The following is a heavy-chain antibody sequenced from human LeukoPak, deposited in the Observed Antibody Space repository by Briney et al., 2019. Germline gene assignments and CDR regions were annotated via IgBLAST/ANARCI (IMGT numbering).Heavy chain of an antibody. D-gene: IGHD1-26*01. CDR3: ARVGEAKVGATTGEFDY. V-gene: IGHV3-72*01. CDR1: GFTFSDRY. J-gene: IGHJ4*02. Sequence: GGSLRLSCAASGFTFSDRYLDWVRQAPGKGLEWVGRSRNKAKSYTTDYAASVKGRFTISRDNSKNTLYLQMNSLRAEDTAVYYCARVGEAKVGATTGEFDYWGQGTLVTVSS. CDR2: SRNKAKSYTT.